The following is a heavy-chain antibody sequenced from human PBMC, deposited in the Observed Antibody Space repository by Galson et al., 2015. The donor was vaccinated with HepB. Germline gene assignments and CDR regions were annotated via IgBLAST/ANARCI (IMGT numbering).Heavy chain of an antibody. D-gene: IGHD3-10*01. CDR1: GFTFDGYA. V-gene: IGHV3-9*01. CDR2: ISWNSGRI. J-gene: IGHJ4*02. Sequence: SLRLSCAASGFTFDGYAMHWVRQAPGKGLEWVSGISWNSGRIGYADSVKGRFTISRDNAKNFLYLQMNSLRAEDTALYYCAKGHGSGPWGHFDYWGQGTRVTVSS. CDR3: AKGHGSGPWGHFDY.